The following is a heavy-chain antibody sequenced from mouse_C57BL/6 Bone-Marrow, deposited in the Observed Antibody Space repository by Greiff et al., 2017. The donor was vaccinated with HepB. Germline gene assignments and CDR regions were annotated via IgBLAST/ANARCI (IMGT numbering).Heavy chain of an antibody. CDR3: ASTVVASYYFDY. V-gene: IGHV1-64*01. D-gene: IGHD1-1*01. Sequence: VQLQQPGAELVKPGASVKLSCKASGYTFTSYWMHWVKQRPEQGLEWIGMIHPNSGSTNYNEKFNSKATLTLDKSSRTAYMQLSSLTSEDSAVYYCASTVVASYYFDYWGQGTTLTVSS. J-gene: IGHJ2*01. CDR1: GYTFTSYW. CDR2: IHPNSGST.